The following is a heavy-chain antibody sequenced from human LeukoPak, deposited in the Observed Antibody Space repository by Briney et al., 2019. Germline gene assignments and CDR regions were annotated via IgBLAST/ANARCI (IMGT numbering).Heavy chain of an antibody. CDR3: ARVLDYGSGSHPFDY. CDR1: GYTLTELS. D-gene: IGHD3-10*01. Sequence: GASVKVSCKVSGYTLTELSIHWVRQAPGQGLEWMGWINPNSGGTNYAQKFQGRVTMTRDTSISTAYMELSRLGSDDTAVYYCARVLDYGSGSHPFDYWGQGTLVTVSS. CDR2: INPNSGGT. V-gene: IGHV1-2*02. J-gene: IGHJ4*02.